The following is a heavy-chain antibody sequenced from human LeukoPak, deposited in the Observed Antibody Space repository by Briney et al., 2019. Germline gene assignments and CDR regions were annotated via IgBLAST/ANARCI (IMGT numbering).Heavy chain of an antibody. D-gene: IGHD6-19*01. CDR3: AKNVWDRSGWLIEY. V-gene: IGHV3-23*01. CDR2: IRGSGANT. J-gene: IGHJ4*02. Sequence: GGSLRLSCAASGFTFSNFAMNWVRQAPGKGLEWVSSIRGSGANTYYADSVKGRFTVSRDNSKNTLFLQMNNLGAEDTAVYYCAKNVWDRSGWLIEYWGQGTRVTVSS. CDR1: GFTFSNFA.